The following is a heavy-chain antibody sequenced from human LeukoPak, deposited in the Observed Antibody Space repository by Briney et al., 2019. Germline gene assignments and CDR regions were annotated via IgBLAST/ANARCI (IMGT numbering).Heavy chain of an antibody. CDR2: IYYSGST. D-gene: IGHD6-13*01. CDR3: ARGKGSGAAADYYYGMDV. Sequence: PSETLSLTCAVYGGSFSGYYWSWIRQHPGKGLEWIGYIYYSGSTYYNPSLKSRVTISVDTSKNQFSLKLSSVTAADTAVYYCARGKGSGAAADYYYGMDVWGKGTTVTVSS. J-gene: IGHJ6*04. V-gene: IGHV4-31*11. CDR1: GGSFSGYY.